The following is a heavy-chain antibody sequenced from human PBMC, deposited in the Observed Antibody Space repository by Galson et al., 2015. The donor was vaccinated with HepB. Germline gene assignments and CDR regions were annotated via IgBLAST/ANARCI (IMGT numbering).Heavy chain of an antibody. D-gene: IGHD3-22*01. Sequence: QSGAEVKKPEESLKISCKGSGYSFANYWIGWVRQIPGKGLELIGIIYPGDSDTRYSPSSQGQVTISADKSISTAYLQWSSLKASDTAIYYCARRDSSGYVRYYFDYWGQGTLVTVSS. V-gene: IGHV5-51*01. CDR2: IYPGDSDT. CDR1: GYSFANYW. CDR3: ARRDSSGYVRYYFDY. J-gene: IGHJ4*02.